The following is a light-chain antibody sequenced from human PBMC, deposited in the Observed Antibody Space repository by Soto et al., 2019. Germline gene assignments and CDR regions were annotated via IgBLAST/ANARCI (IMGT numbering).Light chain of an antibody. CDR3: QQYGRSPRT. Sequence: EIVVTQSPATLSVSPGESVTLSCRASQSVDSNYLAWYQQKPGQAPRLLIYGVSSRVTGIPDRFSGSGSGTDFALTISRLDPEDFAVYYCQQYGRSPRTFGQGTKVEFK. J-gene: IGKJ1*01. CDR2: GVS. CDR1: QSVDSNY. V-gene: IGKV3-20*01.